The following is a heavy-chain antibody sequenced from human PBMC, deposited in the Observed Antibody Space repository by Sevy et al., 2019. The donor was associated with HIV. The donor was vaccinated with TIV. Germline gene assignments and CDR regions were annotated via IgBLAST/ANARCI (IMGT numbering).Heavy chain of an antibody. D-gene: IGHD3-16*01. J-gene: IGHJ5*02. CDR1: GYTFTTFG. CDR3: ARMRNLGEPSDP. V-gene: IGHV1-18*01. CDR2: INIYNGNT. Sequence: ASVKVSCKPSGYTFTTFGINWVRQAPGQGLEWMAWINIYNGNTIYAQNLQGRVTLTRDTSTNTAYMELRSLTSDDTAVYYCARMRNLGEPSDPWGQGALVTDSS.